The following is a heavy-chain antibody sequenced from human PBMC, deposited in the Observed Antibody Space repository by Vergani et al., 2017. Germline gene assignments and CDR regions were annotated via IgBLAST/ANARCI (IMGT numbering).Heavy chain of an antibody. CDR1: GESFSSFY. CDR2: INNDGHT. CDR3: AVRPRVNLVGVGIVTKRTVDY. J-gene: IGHJ4*02. Sequence: QVQLQQWGAGVVKPSGTLSLTCAVFGESFSSFYWSWIRQPPGKGLEWIGEINNDGHTNYNPSLESRVTVSRDTAKNQFSLNLMSVTAADTAMYYCAVRPRVNLVGVGIVTKRTVDYWSQGSLVTVSS. D-gene: IGHD2-15*01. V-gene: IGHV4-34*02.